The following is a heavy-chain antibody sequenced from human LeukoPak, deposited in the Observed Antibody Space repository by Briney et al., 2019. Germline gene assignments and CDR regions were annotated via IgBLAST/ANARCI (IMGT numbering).Heavy chain of an antibody. CDR2: INHSGST. CDR3: ARRGY. Sequence: SETLSHTCAVYGGSFSGYYWSWIRQPPGKGLEWIGEINHSGSTNYNPSLKSRVTISVDTSKNQFSLKLSSVTAADTAVYYCARRGYWGQGTLVTVSS. V-gene: IGHV4-34*01. D-gene: IGHD3-10*01. CDR1: GGSFSGYY. J-gene: IGHJ4*02.